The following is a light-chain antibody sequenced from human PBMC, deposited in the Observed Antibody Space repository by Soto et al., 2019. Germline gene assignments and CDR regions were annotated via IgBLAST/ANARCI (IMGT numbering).Light chain of an antibody. CDR2: DAS. CDR3: QQYSSYSRT. Sequence: DIQMTQSPYTLSASVGDRGTITFRASQGISTWLAWYQQKPGTAPKLLIYDASSLESGVPSRFSGSGSGTEFTLTISSLQPDDYATYYCQQYSSYSRTFGQGTKVDIK. V-gene: IGKV1-5*01. CDR1: QGISTW. J-gene: IGKJ1*01.